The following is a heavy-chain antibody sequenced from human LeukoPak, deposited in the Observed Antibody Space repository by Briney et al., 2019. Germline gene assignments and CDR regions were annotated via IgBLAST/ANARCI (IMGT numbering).Heavy chain of an antibody. V-gene: IGHV4-4*07. CDR2: IYTSGGT. D-gene: IGHD3-22*01. Sequence: PSETLSLTCTVSGGSISSYHWSWIRQPAGKGLEWIGRIYTSGGTNYNPSLKSRVTMSVDTSKNQFSLKLSSVTAADTAVYYCAREGLYYYDSSGYAYWGQGTLVTVSS. CDR1: GGSISSYH. J-gene: IGHJ4*02. CDR3: AREGLYYYDSSGYAY.